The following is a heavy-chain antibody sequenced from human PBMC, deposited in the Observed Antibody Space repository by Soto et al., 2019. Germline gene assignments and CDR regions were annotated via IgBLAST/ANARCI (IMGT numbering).Heavy chain of an antibody. CDR1: GYSISSGYY. Sequence: SETLSLPGAVSGYSISSGYYWGWIRQSPGKGMEWIGSFYHSVNTYYNQSLKSRVTISVDTSKNHFSLKLSSVTAADTAVYYCARDGGYLEMAIAAFDYCGQGTLVTVSS. CDR3: ARDGGYLEMAIAAFDY. V-gene: IGHV4-38-2*02. D-gene: IGHD2-21*01. CDR2: FYHSVNT. J-gene: IGHJ4*02.